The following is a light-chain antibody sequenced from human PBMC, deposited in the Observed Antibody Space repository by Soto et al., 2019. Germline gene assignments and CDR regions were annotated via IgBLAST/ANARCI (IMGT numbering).Light chain of an antibody. V-gene: IGLV2-14*01. CDR1: SSDVAGSNY. J-gene: IGLJ3*02. Sequence: QSALAQPASVSGSPGQSITISCTGTSSDVAGSNYVSWYQHHPGKAPKLMIYEVRSRPSGVSNRFSGSRSANAASLTISGLQAEDEATYYCSSYRGSGTLDVVFGGGTKVTVL. CDR3: SSYRGSGTLDVV. CDR2: EVR.